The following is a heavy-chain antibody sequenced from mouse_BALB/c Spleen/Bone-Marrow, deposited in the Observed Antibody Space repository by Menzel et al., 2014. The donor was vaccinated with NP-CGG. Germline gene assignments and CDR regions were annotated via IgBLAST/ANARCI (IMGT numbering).Heavy chain of an antibody. CDR1: GDSITSGY. Sequence: EVKLVESGPRLVKPSQTLSLTCSVTGDSITSGYWNWIRKFPGNKLEYMGHISYSGSTYYNPSLKSRISITRDTSTNQYYLQLNSVTTEGTATYYCARRDYGKHFDVWGAGTTVTVSS. D-gene: IGHD2-1*01. V-gene: IGHV3-8*02. J-gene: IGHJ1*01. CDR2: ISYSGST. CDR3: ARRDYGKHFDV.